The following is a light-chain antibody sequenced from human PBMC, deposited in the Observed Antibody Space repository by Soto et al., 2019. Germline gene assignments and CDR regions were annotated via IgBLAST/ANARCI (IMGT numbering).Light chain of an antibody. CDR1: SSNIGAGFD. J-gene: IGLJ1*01. V-gene: IGLV1-40*01. Sequence: QSVLTQPPSVSGAPGQRLTISCAGTSSNIGAGFDVHWYQQLPGTAPKLIIYEVTHRPSGVSDRFSASKSGNTASLTISGLQAEDEADYYCNSFRVSHLDVFGTGTKLTVL. CDR3: NSFRVSHLDV. CDR2: EVT.